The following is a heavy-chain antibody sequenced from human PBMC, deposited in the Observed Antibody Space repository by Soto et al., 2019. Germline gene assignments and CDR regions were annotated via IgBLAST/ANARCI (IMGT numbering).Heavy chain of an antibody. CDR3: ARAPYSSGWYKIYYFDY. CDR2: IIPIFGTA. D-gene: IGHD6-19*01. V-gene: IGHV1-69*13. CDR1: GGTFSSYA. Sequence: SVKVSCKASGGTFSSYAISWVRQAPGQGLEWMGGIIPIFGTANYAQKFQGRVTITADESTSTAYMELSSLRSEDTAVYYCARAPYSSGWYKIYYFDYWGQGTLVTVSS. J-gene: IGHJ4*02.